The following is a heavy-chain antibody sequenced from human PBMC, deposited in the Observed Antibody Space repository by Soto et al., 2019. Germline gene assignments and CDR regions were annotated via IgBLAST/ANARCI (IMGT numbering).Heavy chain of an antibody. V-gene: IGHV3-48*03. CDR3: ARDAPLPQGRWLNPEF. CDR1: GFTFSNYD. Sequence: GGSLRLSCAASGFTFSNYDMNWVRQAPGKGLEWVSYISHSGASIDYADSVRGRFTISRDNAKNSLYLQMNSLRAEDTAVYYCARDAPLPQGRWLNPEFWGQGTLVIISS. D-gene: IGHD5-12*01. CDR2: ISHSGASI. J-gene: IGHJ4*02.